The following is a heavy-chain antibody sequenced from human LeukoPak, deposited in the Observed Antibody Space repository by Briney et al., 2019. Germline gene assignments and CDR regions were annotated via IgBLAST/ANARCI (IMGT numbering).Heavy chain of an antibody. CDR1: GFTFSGYW. Sequence: GGSLRLSCAASGFTFSGYWMSWVRQAPGKGLEWLANIKSDGSEKYYVDSVKGRLTISRDNAKNSLYLQMNSLRPEDTAVYYCARISRYGLDYWGQGTLVTVSS. D-gene: IGHD3-16*01. J-gene: IGHJ4*02. V-gene: IGHV3-7*04. CDR2: IKSDGSEK. CDR3: ARISRYGLDY.